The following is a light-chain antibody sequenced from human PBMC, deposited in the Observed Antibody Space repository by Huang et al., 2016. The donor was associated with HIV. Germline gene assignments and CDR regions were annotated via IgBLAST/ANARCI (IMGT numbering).Light chain of an antibody. V-gene: IGKV1D-12*01. CDR3: QQANSFPFT. CDR1: HIIASW. Sequence: DIQMTQSPSSVSASVGDRVTISCRASHIIASWLAWYQQKPGTAPKLLIYAASTLHSGVPSRISGSESGTDGTDFTLTISGLQPEDSATYYCQQANSFPFTFGPGTKVEIK. CDR2: AAS. J-gene: IGKJ3*01.